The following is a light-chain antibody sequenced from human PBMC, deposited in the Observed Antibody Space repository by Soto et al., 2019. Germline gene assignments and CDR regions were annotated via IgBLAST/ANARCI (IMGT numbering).Light chain of an antibody. CDR2: DAS. Sequence: EVVMTQSPTILSVSPGERATLSCRASQSVGSYLAWYQHTPGQAPRLXXSDASNRANGIPARFSGSGSETDLTLTISSLEPEDSAVYYCQQRSNWPSLTFGGGTKVDIK. CDR3: QQRSNWPSLT. V-gene: IGKV3-11*01. CDR1: QSVGSY. J-gene: IGKJ4*01.